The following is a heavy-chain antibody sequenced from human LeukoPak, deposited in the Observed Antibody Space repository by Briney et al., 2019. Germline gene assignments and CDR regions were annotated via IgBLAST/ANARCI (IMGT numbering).Heavy chain of an antibody. Sequence: GASVKVSCKASGYTFTGYYMHWVRQAPGQGLEWMGWINPNSGGTNYAQKFQGRVTMARDTSISTAYMELSRLRSDDTAVYYCARGGYSSSWFYYGMDVWGQGTTVTVSS. D-gene: IGHD6-13*01. CDR2: INPNSGGT. V-gene: IGHV1-2*02. CDR1: GYTFTGYY. CDR3: ARGGYSSSWFYYGMDV. J-gene: IGHJ6*02.